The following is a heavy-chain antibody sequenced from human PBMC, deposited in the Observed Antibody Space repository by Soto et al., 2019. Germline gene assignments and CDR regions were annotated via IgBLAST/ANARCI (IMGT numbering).Heavy chain of an antibody. CDR1: GNTFTNYY. CDR2: INPSGGHT. J-gene: IGHJ4*02. D-gene: IGHD2-21*02. Sequence: QVQLMQSGAEVKKPGASVKVSCKASGNTFTNYYIHWVRQAPGQGLEWMGTINPSGGHTTYAQKFLGRVTXTGAXSXSTLYMELTSLRSEDTAVYYCARGGHVVVVTAAFDYWGQGTLVTVSS. CDR3: ARGGHVVVVTAAFDY. V-gene: IGHV1-46*01.